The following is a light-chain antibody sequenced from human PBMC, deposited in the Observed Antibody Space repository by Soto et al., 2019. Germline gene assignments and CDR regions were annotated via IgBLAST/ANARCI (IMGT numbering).Light chain of an antibody. CDR3: SSYAGSNVV. CDR2: EVS. V-gene: IGLV2-8*01. Sequence: QSALTQPPSASGSPGQSVTISCTGNSSDGGDYNYVSWYQQHPGKAPKLMIYEVSKRPSGVPDRFSGSKSGNTASLTVSGLQAEDEADYYCSSYAGSNVVFGGGTKLTVL. J-gene: IGLJ2*01. CDR1: SSDGGDYNY.